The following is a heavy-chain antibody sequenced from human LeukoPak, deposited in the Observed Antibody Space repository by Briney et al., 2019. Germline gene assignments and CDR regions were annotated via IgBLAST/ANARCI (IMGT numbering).Heavy chain of an antibody. D-gene: IGHD6-19*01. CDR2: IYYSGST. Sequence: SETLSLTCTVSGGSISSSSYYWGWIRQPPGKGLEWIGSIYYSGSTYYNPSLKSRVTISVDTSKNQFSLKLSSVTAADTAVYYCARDSGYSSGWYNYWGQGTLVTVSS. V-gene: IGHV4-39*07. J-gene: IGHJ4*02. CDR3: ARDSGYSSGWYNY. CDR1: GGSISSSSYY.